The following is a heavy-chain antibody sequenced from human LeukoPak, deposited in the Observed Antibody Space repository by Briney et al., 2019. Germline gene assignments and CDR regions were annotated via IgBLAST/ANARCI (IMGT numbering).Heavy chain of an antibody. Sequence: PGGSLRLSCAASGLTFSSYEMNWVRQAPGKGLEWVSYISSSGSSIYYADSVKGRFTISRDNAKKSLYLQMTSLTAEDTAVYYCARDRGAYCGGDCYLGFDYWGRGTLVTVSS. CDR1: GLTFSSYE. D-gene: IGHD2-21*02. V-gene: IGHV3-48*03. CDR2: ISSSGSSI. J-gene: IGHJ4*01. CDR3: ARDRGAYCGGDCYLGFDY.